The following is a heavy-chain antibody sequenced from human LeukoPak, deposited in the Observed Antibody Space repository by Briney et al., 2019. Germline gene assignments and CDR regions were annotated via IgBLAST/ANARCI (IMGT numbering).Heavy chain of an antibody. CDR3: AKDHSRITMIVVVIPGDAFDI. D-gene: IGHD3-22*01. CDR2: ISGSGGST. V-gene: IGHV3-23*01. J-gene: IGHJ3*02. Sequence: GGSLRLSCAASGFTFSSYAMSWVRQAPGKGLEWVSAISGSGGSTYYADSVKGRFTISGDNSKNTLYLQMNSLRAEDTAVYYCAKDHSRITMIVVVIPGDAFDIWGQGTMVTVSS. CDR1: GFTFSSYA.